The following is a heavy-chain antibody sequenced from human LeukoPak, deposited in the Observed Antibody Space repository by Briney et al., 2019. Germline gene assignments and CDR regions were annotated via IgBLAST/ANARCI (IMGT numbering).Heavy chain of an antibody. J-gene: IGHJ4*02. CDR1: GYSFTSYW. V-gene: IGHV5-51*01. CDR2: IYPGDSDT. CDR3: ARHYLGRRYCSGGSCHYYFDY. Sequence: SGESLKISCKGSGYSFTSYWIGLVRQMPGKGLEWMGIIYPGDSDTRYSPSFQGQVTISADKSISTAYLQWSSLKASDTAMYYCARHYLGRRYCSGGSCHYYFDYWGQGTLVTVSS. D-gene: IGHD2-15*01.